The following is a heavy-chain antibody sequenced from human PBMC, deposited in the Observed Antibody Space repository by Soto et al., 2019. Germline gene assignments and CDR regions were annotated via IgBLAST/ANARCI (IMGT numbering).Heavy chain of an antibody. Sequence: QVQLVESGGGVVQPGRSLRLSCAASGFTFSSYGMHWVRQAPGKGLEWVAVISDDGSNKYYADSVKGRFTISRDNSKNTLYLQMNRLRAEDTAVYYCAQDKAQLLGRIGDGMDVWGQGTTVTVFS. CDR3: AQDKAQLLGRIGDGMDV. D-gene: IGHD6-13*01. J-gene: IGHJ6*02. V-gene: IGHV3-30*18. CDR1: GFTFSSYG. CDR2: ISDDGSNK.